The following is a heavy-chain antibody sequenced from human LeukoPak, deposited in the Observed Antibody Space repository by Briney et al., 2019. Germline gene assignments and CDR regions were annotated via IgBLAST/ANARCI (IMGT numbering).Heavy chain of an antibody. V-gene: IGHV3-23*01. J-gene: IGHJ4*02. CDR1: GLTFSDYP. CDR2: ISAGGGST. D-gene: IGHD6-13*01. CDR3: AKDAAGPEY. Sequence: PGGSLRLSCAVSGLTFSDYPMTWVRQAPGKGLFWVSGISAGGGSTYYADSVKGRFTISRDNSRNTLYLQMNSLSAEDTAVYYCAKDAAGPEYWGQGTLVTVSS.